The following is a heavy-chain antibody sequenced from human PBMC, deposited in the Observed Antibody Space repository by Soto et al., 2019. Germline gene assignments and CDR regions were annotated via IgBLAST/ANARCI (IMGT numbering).Heavy chain of an antibody. CDR3: TTDESLRFLEWSPVDY. CDR1: GFAFSNAW. V-gene: IGHV3-15*07. CDR2: IKSKTDGGTT. Sequence: EVQLVESGGGLVKPGGSLRLSCAASGFAFSNAWMNWVRQAPGKGLEWVGRIKSKTDGGTTDYAAPVKGRFTISRDDSKNTLYLQMNSLKTEDTAVYYCTTDESLRFLEWSPVDYWGQGTLVTVSS. J-gene: IGHJ4*02. D-gene: IGHD3-3*01.